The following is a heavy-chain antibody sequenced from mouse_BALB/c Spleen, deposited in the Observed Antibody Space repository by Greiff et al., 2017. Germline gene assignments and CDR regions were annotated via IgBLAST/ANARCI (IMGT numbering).Heavy chain of an antibody. D-gene: IGHD4-1*01. CDR1: GFTFSSYT. Sequence: EVHLVESGGGLVKPGGSLKLSCAASGFTFSSYTMSWVRQTPEKRLEWVATISSGGSYTYYPDSVKGRFTISRDNAKNTLYLQMSSLKSEDTAMYYCTRDRRSLGAMDYWGQGTSVTVSS. CDR3: TRDRRSLGAMDY. CDR2: ISSGGSYT. J-gene: IGHJ4*01. V-gene: IGHV5-6-4*01.